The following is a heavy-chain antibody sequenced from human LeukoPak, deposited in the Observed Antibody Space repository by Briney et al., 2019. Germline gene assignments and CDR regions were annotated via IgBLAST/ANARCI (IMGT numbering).Heavy chain of an antibody. CDR1: GFIFSDYY. Sequence: AGGSLRLSCATSGFIFSDYYMSWIRQAPGKGLEWLSYISTTSGFTKYADAMKGRFTISRDNSKNSLYLQMNSLRAEDSAVYYCEITQATTGHFDDWGQGTLVTVSS. J-gene: IGHJ4*02. CDR3: EITQATTGHFDD. CDR2: ISTTSGFT. V-gene: IGHV3-11*06. D-gene: IGHD1-1*01.